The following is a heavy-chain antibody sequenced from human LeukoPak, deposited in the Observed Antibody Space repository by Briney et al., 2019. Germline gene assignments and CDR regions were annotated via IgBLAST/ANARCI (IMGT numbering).Heavy chain of an antibody. Sequence: GGSLRLSCAASGFTFSSYWMHWVRQAPGKGLVWVSRISGDGSSTSYADSVKGRFTISRDNAKKTLYLQMNSLRAEDTAVYYCVGEGGSGGYPLDYWGQGTLVTVSS. V-gene: IGHV3-74*01. D-gene: IGHD1-26*01. J-gene: IGHJ4*02. CDR2: ISGDGSST. CDR3: VGEGGSGGYPLDY. CDR1: GFTFSSYW.